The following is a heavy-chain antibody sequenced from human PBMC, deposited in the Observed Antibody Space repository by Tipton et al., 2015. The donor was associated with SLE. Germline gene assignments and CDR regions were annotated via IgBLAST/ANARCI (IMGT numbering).Heavy chain of an antibody. J-gene: IGHJ4*02. CDR2: IYYSGST. Sequence: TLSLTCTVSGGSISSSSYYWGWIRQPPGKGLEWIGSIYYSGSTYYNPSLKSRVTISVDTSKNQFSLKLSSVTAADTAVYYCARLGTGPGEYGDYLDYWGQGTLVTVSS. CDR1: GGSISSSSYY. D-gene: IGHD4-17*01. V-gene: IGHV4-39*07. CDR3: ARLGTGPGEYGDYLDY.